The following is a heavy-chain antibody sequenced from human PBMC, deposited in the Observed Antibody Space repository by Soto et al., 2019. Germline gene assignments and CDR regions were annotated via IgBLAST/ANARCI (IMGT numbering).Heavy chain of an antibody. CDR3: ARDGSPWYSSRWNNWFDP. CDR2: IYYSGST. D-gene: IGHD6-13*01. Sequence: SETLSFTCTFSVGSISIGGYYWSGIRQHPGKGLEWIGYIYYSGSTYYNPSLKSRVTISVDTSKNQFSLKLSSVTAADTAVYYCARDGSPWYSSRWNNWFDPWGQGTLVTV. J-gene: IGHJ5*02. CDR1: VGSISIGGYY. V-gene: IGHV4-31*03.